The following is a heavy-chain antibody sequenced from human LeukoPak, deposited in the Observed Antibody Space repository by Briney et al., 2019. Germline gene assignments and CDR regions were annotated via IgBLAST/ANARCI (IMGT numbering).Heavy chain of an antibody. J-gene: IGHJ4*02. CDR1: GLNFNIYE. CDR3: ARGDSGSYYFDY. Sequence: GGSLRLSCAASGLNFNIYEMNWVRQAPGKGLEWVSYISSSGSTIYYGDSVKGRFTISRDNAKNSLYLQMNSLRAEDTAVYYCARGDSGSYYFDYWGQGTLVTVSS. V-gene: IGHV3-48*03. D-gene: IGHD1-26*01. CDR2: ISSSGSTI.